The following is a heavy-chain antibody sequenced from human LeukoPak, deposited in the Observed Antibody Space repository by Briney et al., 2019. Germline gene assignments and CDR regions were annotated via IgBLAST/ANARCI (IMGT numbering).Heavy chain of an antibody. CDR1: GFTFDDYG. Sequence: RGSLRLSCAASGFTFDDYGMSWVRQAPGKGLEWVSGINWNGGSTGYADSVKGRFTISRDNAKNSLYLQMNSLRAEDTALYYCARVIPAKTMIVVVANFDYWGQGTLVTVSS. CDR3: ARVIPAKTMIVVVANFDY. CDR2: INWNGGST. D-gene: IGHD3-22*01. V-gene: IGHV3-20*04. J-gene: IGHJ4*01.